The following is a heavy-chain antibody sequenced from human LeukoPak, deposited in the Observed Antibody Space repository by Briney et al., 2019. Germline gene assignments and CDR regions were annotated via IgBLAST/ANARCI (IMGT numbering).Heavy chain of an antibody. CDR1: GGSISSGSYY. Sequence: SQTLSLTCTVSGGSISSGSYYWSWIRQPAGKGLEWIGRIYTSGSTNYNPSLKSRVTISVDTSKNQFSLKLSSVTAADTAVYYCARDRDDFWSGYYSDYWGQGTLVTVSS. V-gene: IGHV4-61*02. CDR2: IYTSGST. D-gene: IGHD3-3*01. J-gene: IGHJ4*02. CDR3: ARDRDDFWSGYYSDY.